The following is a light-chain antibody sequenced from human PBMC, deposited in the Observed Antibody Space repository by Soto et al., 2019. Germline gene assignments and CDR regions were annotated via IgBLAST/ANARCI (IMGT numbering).Light chain of an antibody. CDR1: QTVSDN. V-gene: IGKV3-20*01. CDR2: GAS. J-gene: IGKJ1*01. Sequence: TLSLPPAERATLSCRASQTVSDNLAWYQQKPGQAPRLLIYGASSRATGIPDRFSGSGSGTDFTLTISRLEPEDFAVYYCQQYGSSRTFGQGTKVDIK. CDR3: QQYGSSRT.